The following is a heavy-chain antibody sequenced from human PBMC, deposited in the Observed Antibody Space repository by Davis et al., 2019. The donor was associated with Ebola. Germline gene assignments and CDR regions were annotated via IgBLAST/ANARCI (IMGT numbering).Heavy chain of an antibody. Sequence: PGGSLRLSCEASGFTFSNFAMHWVRQAPGKGLGWVAIISIDGSNQYYADSVKGRFTISRDNSKNMLYLQMNGLTTEDTAVYYCARSNLYYGSGIYSQPFDYWGQGALVTVSS. D-gene: IGHD3-10*01. CDR1: GFTFSNFA. CDR3: ARSNLYYGSGIYSQPFDY. J-gene: IGHJ4*02. V-gene: IGHV3-30-3*01. CDR2: ISIDGSNQ.